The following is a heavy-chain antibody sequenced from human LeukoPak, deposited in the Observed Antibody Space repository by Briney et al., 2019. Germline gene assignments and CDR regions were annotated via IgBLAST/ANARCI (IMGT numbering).Heavy chain of an antibody. Sequence: PSETLSLTCTVSGGSISSSSCYWGSIRQPPGKGLEWIGSIYYSGSTYYNPSLKSRVTISVDTSKNQFSLKLSSVTAADTAVYYCARPDVHYDSSGSQNGWFDPWGQGTLVTVSS. CDR2: IYYSGST. CDR3: ARPDVHYDSSGSQNGWFDP. CDR1: GGSISSSSCY. D-gene: IGHD3-22*01. V-gene: IGHV4-39*01. J-gene: IGHJ5*02.